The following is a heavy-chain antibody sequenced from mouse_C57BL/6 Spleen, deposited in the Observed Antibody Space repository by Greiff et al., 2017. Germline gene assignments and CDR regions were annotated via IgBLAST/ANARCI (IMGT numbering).Heavy chain of an antibody. CDR1: GYSITSGYY. J-gene: IGHJ2*01. V-gene: IGHV3-6*01. CDR3: ARDPPGY. CDR2: ISYDGSN. Sequence: EVKLVESGPGLVKPSQSLSLTCSVTGYSITSGYYWNWIRQFPGNKLEWMGYISYDGSNNYNPSLKNRISITRDTSKNQFFLKLNSVTTEDTATYYCARDPPGYWGQGTTLTVSS.